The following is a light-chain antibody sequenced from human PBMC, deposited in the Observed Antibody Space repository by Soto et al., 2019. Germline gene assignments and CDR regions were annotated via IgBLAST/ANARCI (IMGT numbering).Light chain of an antibody. Sequence: EIVLTQSRATLSLSPGERATLSCRASESIGLAIAWYQHKPGQAPRLLIFDASQRATGIPARFRGSGSGTDFTLSISSLEPEDFAVYYCQQRTDRPPWTFGQGTKVDTK. V-gene: IGKV3-11*01. CDR3: QQRTDRPPWT. J-gene: IGKJ1*01. CDR1: ESIGLA. CDR2: DAS.